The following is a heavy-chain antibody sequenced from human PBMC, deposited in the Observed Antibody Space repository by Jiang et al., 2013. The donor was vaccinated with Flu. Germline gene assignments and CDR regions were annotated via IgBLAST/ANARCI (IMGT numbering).Heavy chain of an antibody. CDR3: ARDARTHSGSPRWFDR. J-gene: IGHJ5*02. CDR1: GYTFTGYY. Sequence: GAEVKKPGASVKVSCKASGYTFTGYYMHWVRQAPGQGLEWMGWINPNSGGTNYAQKFQGRVTMTRDTSISTAYMELSRLRSDDTAVYYCARDARTHSGSPRWFDRWGQGTLVTVSS. CDR2: INPNSGGT. V-gene: IGHV1-2*02. D-gene: IGHD1-26*01.